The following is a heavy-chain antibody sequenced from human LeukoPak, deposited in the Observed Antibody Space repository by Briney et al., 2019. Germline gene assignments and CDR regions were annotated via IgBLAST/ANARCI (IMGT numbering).Heavy chain of an antibody. CDR2: IGNNGGST. CDR1: GFTFSDYA. Sequence: PGGSLRLSCAASGFTFSDYAMHWVRQAPGKGREYGSAIGNNGGSTYYANSVKARFTISRDNSKNTLYLQMGSLRIEDMAVYFCARGPYSTSWFPLDYWGQGTLVTVSS. CDR3: ARGPYSTSWFPLDY. V-gene: IGHV3-64*01. D-gene: IGHD6-13*01. J-gene: IGHJ4*02.